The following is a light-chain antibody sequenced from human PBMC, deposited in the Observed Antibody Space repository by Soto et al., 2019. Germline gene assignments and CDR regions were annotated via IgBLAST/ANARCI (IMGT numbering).Light chain of an antibody. V-gene: IGKV1-5*01. J-gene: IGKJ1*01. CDR1: QSISSW. CDR3: QQYNSYSPGWT. Sequence: DIQMTQSPSTLSASVGDRFTITCRASQSISSWLAWYQQKPGKAPKLLIYDASSLESGVPSSFSGSGSGTEFTLTISSLQPDDFATYYCQQYNSYSPGWTFGQGTKVDIK. CDR2: DAS.